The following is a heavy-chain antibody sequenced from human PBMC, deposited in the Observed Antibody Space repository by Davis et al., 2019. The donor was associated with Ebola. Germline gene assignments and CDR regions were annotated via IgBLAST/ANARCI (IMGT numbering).Heavy chain of an antibody. V-gene: IGHV4-31*03. CDR3: ARLRTEMASFYFEY. J-gene: IGHJ4*02. CDR1: GGSISSGGYY. D-gene: IGHD5-24*01. Sequence: SETLSLTCTVSGGSISSGGYYWSWIRQLPGKGLEWIGYIYYSGIPYSNPSLGSRVTISVDTSKNQFSLNLSSVTAADTAVYYCARLRTEMASFYFEYWGQGTLVTVSS. CDR2: IYYSGIP.